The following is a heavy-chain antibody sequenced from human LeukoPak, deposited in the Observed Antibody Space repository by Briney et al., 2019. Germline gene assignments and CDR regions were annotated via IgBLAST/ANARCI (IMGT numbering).Heavy chain of an antibody. Sequence: GGSLRLSCAASGFTFSSYAMGWVRQAPGKGLEWVSAITASGGNTYYADSVKGRFTISRESSKNKLYLQVNSRRAEGTAVYYCAKGNGYSYGRYYFDYWGQGTLVTVSS. V-gene: IGHV3-23*01. D-gene: IGHD5-18*01. CDR1: GFTFSSYA. CDR2: ITASGGNT. J-gene: IGHJ4*02. CDR3: AKGNGYSYGRYYFDY.